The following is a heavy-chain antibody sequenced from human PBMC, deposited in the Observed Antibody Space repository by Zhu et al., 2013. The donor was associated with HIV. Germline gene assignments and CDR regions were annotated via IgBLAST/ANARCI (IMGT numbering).Heavy chain of an antibody. J-gene: IGHJ4*02. D-gene: IGHD4-17*01. V-gene: IGHV4-30-2*01. Sequence: QVQLQESGSGLVKPSQTLSLTCAVSGGSISSGGYSWSWIRQPPGKGLEWIGYIYHSGSTYYNPSLKSRVTISVDRSKNQFSLKLSSVTAADTAVYYCATSANYGDYGLNYWGQGTLVTVSS. CDR2: IYHSGST. CDR3: ATSANYGDYGLNY. CDR1: GGSISSGGYS.